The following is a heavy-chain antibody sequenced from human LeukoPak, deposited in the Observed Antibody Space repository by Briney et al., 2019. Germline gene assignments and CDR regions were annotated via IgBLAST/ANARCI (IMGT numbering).Heavy chain of an antibody. J-gene: IGHJ4*02. CDR3: ARHQYSSWYLGGIDY. V-gene: IGHV4-34*01. CDR2: INHSGRT. Sequence: PSETLSLTCAVYGGPFSGYYWSWIGQPPGKGLEWIGEINHSGRTNYNPSLKSRVTISVDTSKNQFSLKLSSVTAADTAVYYCARHQYSSWYLGGIDYWGQGTLVTVSS. D-gene: IGHD6-13*01. CDR1: GGPFSGYY.